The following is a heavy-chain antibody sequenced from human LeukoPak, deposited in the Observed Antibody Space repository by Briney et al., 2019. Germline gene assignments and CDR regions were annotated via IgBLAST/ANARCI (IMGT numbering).Heavy chain of an antibody. CDR3: ARLYGDHGALDY. J-gene: IGHJ4*02. CDR1: GDSITSNTYY. V-gene: IGHV4-39*01. CDR2: IHYSGTT. Sequence: SETLSLTCTVFGDSITSNTYYWGWIRQPPGKGLEWIGNIHYSGTTFYNPSLKSRVTVSVDTSKKQFSLKVNSVTAADTAVYYCARLYGDHGALDYWGQGTLVTVSS. D-gene: IGHD4-17*01.